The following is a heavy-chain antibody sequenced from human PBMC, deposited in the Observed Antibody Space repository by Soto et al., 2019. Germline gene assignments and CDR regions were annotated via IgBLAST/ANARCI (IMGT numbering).Heavy chain of an antibody. CDR2: IYPGDSDT. CDR3: ARANCGGDCHSCDYYYGMDV. D-gene: IGHD2-21*02. CDR1: GYSFTSYW. V-gene: IGHV5-51*01. Sequence: PGESRKISCKGSGYSFTSYWIGWVRQMPGKGLEWMGIIYPGDSDTRYSPSFQGQVTISADKSISTGYLQWSSLKASDTAMYYCARANCGGDCHSCDYYYGMDVWGQGTTVTVSS. J-gene: IGHJ6*02.